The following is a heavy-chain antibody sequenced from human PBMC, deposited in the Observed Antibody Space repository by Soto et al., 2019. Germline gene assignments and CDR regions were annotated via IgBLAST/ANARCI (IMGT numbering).Heavy chain of an antibody. Sequence: ASVKVSCKASGYTFTSYGISWVRQAPGQGLEWMGWISAYNGNTSYAQKLQGRVTMTTDTSTSTAYMELRSLRSDDTAVYYCARVDSSGYYTYFDYWGQGTLVTVSS. CDR1: GYTFTSYG. D-gene: IGHD3-22*01. CDR3: ARVDSSGYYTYFDY. CDR2: ISAYNGNT. V-gene: IGHV1-18*01. J-gene: IGHJ4*02.